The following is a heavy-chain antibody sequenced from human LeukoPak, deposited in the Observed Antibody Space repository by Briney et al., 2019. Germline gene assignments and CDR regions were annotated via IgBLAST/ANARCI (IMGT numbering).Heavy chain of an antibody. J-gene: IGHJ4*02. CDR1: GGSFSGYY. CDR3: ARRRWWRELYFDY. CDR2: INHSGST. V-gene: IGHV4-34*01. Sequence: PSETLSLTCAVYGGSFSGYYWSWIRQPPGKGLEWIGEINHSGSTNYNPSLKSRVTISVDTSKNQFSLKLSSVTAADTAVYYCARRRWWRELYFDYWGQGTLVTVSS. D-gene: IGHD1-26*01.